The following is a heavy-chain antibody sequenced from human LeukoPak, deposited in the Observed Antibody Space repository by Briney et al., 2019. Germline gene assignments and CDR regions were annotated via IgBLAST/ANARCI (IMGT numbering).Heavy chain of an antibody. CDR2: INHSGST. CDR3: ARAMYSRSFDP. Sequence: PSETLSLTCAVYAGSFSGYYWSWIRQPPGKGLEWIGEINHSGSTNYNPSLKSRVTISVDTSKNQFSLKLSSVTAADTAVYYCARAMYSRSFDPWGQGTLVTVSS. J-gene: IGHJ5*02. CDR1: AGSFSGYY. D-gene: IGHD6-13*01. V-gene: IGHV4-34*01.